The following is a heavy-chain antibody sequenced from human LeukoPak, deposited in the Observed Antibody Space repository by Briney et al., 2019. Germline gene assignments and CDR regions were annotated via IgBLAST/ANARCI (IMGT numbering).Heavy chain of an antibody. D-gene: IGHD3-22*01. J-gene: IGHJ4*02. CDR3: ARGGTNSYYYDSSGYYYFDY. CDR1: GYTFTGYY. CDR2: INPNSGGT. Sequence: ASVKVSCKASGYTFTGYYMHWVRQAPGQGLEWMGWINPNSGGTNYEQKFQGRVTMTRDTSISTAYMELSRLRSDDTAVYYCARGGTNSYYYDSSGYYYFDYWGQGTLATVSS. V-gene: IGHV1-2*02.